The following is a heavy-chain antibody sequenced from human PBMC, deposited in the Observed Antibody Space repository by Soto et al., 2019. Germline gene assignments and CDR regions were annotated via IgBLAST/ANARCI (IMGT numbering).Heavy chain of an antibody. J-gene: IGHJ5*02. CDR1: GYTFTIYG. CDR2: ISAYNGNT. D-gene: IGHD6-13*01. V-gene: IGHV1-18*01. Sequence: ASVKVSCKASGYTFTIYGSSWVRQAPGQGLEWMGWISAYNGNTNYAQKLQGRVTMTTDTSTSTAYMELRSLRSDDTPVFYCARDHVYSSSWYPPLNSWGQGPLVTVSS. CDR3: ARDHVYSSSWYPPLNS.